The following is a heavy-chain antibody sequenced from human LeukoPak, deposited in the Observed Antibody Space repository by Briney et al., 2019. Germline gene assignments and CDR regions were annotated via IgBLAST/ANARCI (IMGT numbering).Heavy chain of an antibody. D-gene: IGHD6-13*01. Sequence: SETLSLTCTVSGGSISSGSYCWSWIRQPAGKGLEWIGHIYSSGSTNYNPSLKSRVTISVDTSKNQFSLKLSSVTAADTAVYYCARVMSSSWSGGLDYWGQGTLVTVSS. CDR2: IYSSGST. CDR1: GGSISSGSYC. J-gene: IGHJ4*02. CDR3: ARVMSSSWSGGLDY. V-gene: IGHV4-61*10.